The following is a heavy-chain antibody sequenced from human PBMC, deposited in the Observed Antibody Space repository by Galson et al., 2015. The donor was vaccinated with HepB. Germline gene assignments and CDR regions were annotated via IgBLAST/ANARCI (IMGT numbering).Heavy chain of an antibody. V-gene: IGHV3-21*06. CDR1: GFTFSSYS. CDR3: ARDLNIAAPLSYFYYAIDV. D-gene: IGHD6-6*01. Sequence: SLRLSCAASGFTFSSYSMNWVRQAPGKGLEWVSSISSGSTYIYSADSVRGRFTISRDNAKNSLYLQMNSLRAEDTAMYYCARDLNIAAPLSYFYYAIDVWGQGTAVTVSS. J-gene: IGHJ6*02. CDR2: ISSGSTYI.